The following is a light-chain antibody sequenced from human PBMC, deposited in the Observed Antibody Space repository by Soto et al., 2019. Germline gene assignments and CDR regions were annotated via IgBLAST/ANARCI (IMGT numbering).Light chain of an antibody. J-gene: IGLJ3*02. V-gene: IGLV4-69*01. CDR2: LNSDGSH. Sequence: QSVLTQSPSASASLGASVKLTCTLSSGRNNYAIAWHQQQPGKGPRYLMKLNSDGSHIKGDDIPDRFSGSSSVAERYLTISNLQSEDEADYYCQTWATDIRWQFGGGTKLTVL. CDR3: QTWATDIRWQ. CDR1: SGRNNYA.